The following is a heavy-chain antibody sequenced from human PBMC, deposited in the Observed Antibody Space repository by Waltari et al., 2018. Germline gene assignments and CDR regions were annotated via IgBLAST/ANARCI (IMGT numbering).Heavy chain of an antibody. Sequence: EVQLVESGGGLVQPGGSLRLSCAASGFTFSSYDINWVRQTPGKGVGWVSAISGMVRTTYYADSGKGRFTISRANSKNTLYLQMNSLRGEDTAVYYCASGYCSGGNCRRDYWGQGTLVTVSS. V-gene: IGHV3-23*04. D-gene: IGHD2-15*01. J-gene: IGHJ4*02. CDR1: GFTFSSYD. CDR3: ASGYCSGGNCRRDY. CDR2: ISGMVRTT.